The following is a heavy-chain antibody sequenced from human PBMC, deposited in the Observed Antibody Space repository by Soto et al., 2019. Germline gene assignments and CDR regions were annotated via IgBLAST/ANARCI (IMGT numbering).Heavy chain of an antibody. CDR2: IIPIFGTA. Sequence: QVQLVQSGAEVKKPGSSVKVSCKASGGTFSSYAISWVRQAPGQGLEWMGGIIPIFGTANYAQKFQGRVKITEDESTSTAYMELSSLRSEDTAVYYCARDSWDHYGYVWGSYRPKGFDYWGQGTLVTVSS. V-gene: IGHV1-69*01. J-gene: IGHJ4*02. CDR3: ARDSWDHYGYVWGSYRPKGFDY. CDR1: GGTFSSYA. D-gene: IGHD3-16*02.